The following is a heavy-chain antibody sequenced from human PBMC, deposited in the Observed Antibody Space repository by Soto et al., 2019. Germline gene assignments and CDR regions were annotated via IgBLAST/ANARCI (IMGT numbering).Heavy chain of an antibody. CDR3: ARVAGDSSGYYRYFQH. V-gene: IGHV4-30-4*01. CDR1: GGSISSYY. J-gene: IGHJ1*01. D-gene: IGHD3-22*01. Sequence: PSETLSLTCTFSGGSISSYYWIWIRQPPGKGLEWIGYIYYSGSTYYNPSLKSRVTISVDTPKNQFSLKLSSVTAADTAVYYCARVAGDSSGYYRYFQHWGQGTLVTVSS. CDR2: IYYSGST.